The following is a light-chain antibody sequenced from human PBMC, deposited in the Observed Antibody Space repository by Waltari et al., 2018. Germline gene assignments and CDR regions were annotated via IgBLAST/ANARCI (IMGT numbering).Light chain of an antibody. J-gene: IGKJ4*01. Sequence: DIVMTQSPLSLPVTPGEPASISCRSSQSLLHGDGYNYLDWYLPKPGQSPQLLIYLGSDRASGVPDRFSGSGSGTDFTLKISRVEAEDVGVYYCMQALQTPLTFGGGTKVEIK. CDR2: LGS. CDR1: QSLLHGDGYNY. V-gene: IGKV2-28*01. CDR3: MQALQTPLT.